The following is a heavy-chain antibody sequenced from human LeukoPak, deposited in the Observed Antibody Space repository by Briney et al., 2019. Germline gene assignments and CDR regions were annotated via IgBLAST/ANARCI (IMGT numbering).Heavy chain of an antibody. CDR2: IFYSGTT. CDR1: GGSISSGDYY. Sequence: PSETLSLTCSVSGGSISSGDYYWSWIRQPPGRGLEWIGYIFYSGTTYYNPSLKSRVTISVDTSKNQFSLKLSSVTAADTAVYYCARDTQVNWFDPWGQGTLVTVSS. V-gene: IGHV4-30-4*01. CDR3: ARDTQVNWFDP. J-gene: IGHJ5*02.